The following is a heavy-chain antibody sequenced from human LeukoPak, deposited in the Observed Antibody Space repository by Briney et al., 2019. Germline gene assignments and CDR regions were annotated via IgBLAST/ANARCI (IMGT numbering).Heavy chain of an antibody. J-gene: IGHJ4*02. CDR1: GFTFSSYG. CDR3: ATTVSRWFGELPFDY. Sequence: PGGSLRLSCAASGFTFSSYGMHWVRQAPGKGLEWVSYISSSGSTIYYADSVKGRFTISRDNAKNSLYLQMNSLRAEDTAVYYCATTVSRWFGELPFDYWGQGTLVTVSS. V-gene: IGHV3-48*04. CDR2: ISSSGSTI. D-gene: IGHD3-10*01.